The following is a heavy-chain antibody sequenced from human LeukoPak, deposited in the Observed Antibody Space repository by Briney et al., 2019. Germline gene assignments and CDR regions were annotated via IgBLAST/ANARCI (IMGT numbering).Heavy chain of an antibody. D-gene: IGHD6-19*01. Sequence: PSETLSLTCTVSGYSISSGYYWGWIRQPPGKGLEWIGSIYYSGSTYYNPSLKSRVTISVDTSKNQFSLKLSSVTAADTAVYYCARQGEWLVHFDYWGQGTLVTVSS. CDR3: ARQGEWLVHFDY. CDR2: IYYSGST. V-gene: IGHV4-38-2*02. CDR1: GYSISSGYY. J-gene: IGHJ4*02.